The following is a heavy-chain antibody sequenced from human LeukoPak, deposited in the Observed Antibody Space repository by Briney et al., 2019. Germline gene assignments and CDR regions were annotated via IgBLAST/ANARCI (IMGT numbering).Heavy chain of an antibody. D-gene: IGHD3-22*01. Sequence: PSETLSLTCAVFGGSISSGGYSWSWIRQPPGKGLEWIGYIYHSGSTYYNPSLKSRVTISVDRSKNQFSLKLSSVTAADTAVYYCARDTHDSSGWLDLWGRGTLVTVSS. J-gene: IGHJ2*01. CDR2: IYHSGST. CDR1: GGSISSGGYS. CDR3: ARDTHDSSGWLDL. V-gene: IGHV4-30-2*01.